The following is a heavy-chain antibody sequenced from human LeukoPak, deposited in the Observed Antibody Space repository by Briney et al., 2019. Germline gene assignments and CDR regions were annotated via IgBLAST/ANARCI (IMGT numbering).Heavy chain of an antibody. CDR3: AKDSGYDFSGWYFDL. Sequence: HPGGSLRLSCAASGFTFSSYTMHWVRQAPGKGLEWVSLISWDGGSTYYADSVKGRFTISRDNRKNSLYLQMNSLRTEDTALYYCAKDSGYDFSGWYFDLWGRGTLVTVSS. V-gene: IGHV3-43*01. CDR2: ISWDGGST. D-gene: IGHD5-12*01. CDR1: GFTFSSYT. J-gene: IGHJ2*01.